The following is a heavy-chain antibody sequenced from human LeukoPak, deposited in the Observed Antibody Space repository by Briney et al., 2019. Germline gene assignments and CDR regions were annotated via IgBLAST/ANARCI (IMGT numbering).Heavy chain of an antibody. CDR2: IYYSGST. J-gene: IGHJ4*02. V-gene: IGHV4-59*01. CDR3: ARVKHSSSPVDY. CDR1: GGSISSYY. Sequence: SETLSLTCTVSGGSISSYYWSWIWQPPGKGLEWIGYIYYSGSTNYNPSLKSRVTISIDTSKNQFSLKLSSVTAADTAVYYCARVKHSSSPVDYWGQGTLVTVSS. D-gene: IGHD6-13*01.